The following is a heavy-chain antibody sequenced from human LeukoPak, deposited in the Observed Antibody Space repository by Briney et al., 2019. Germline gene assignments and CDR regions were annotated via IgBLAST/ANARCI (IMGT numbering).Heavy chain of an antibody. CDR3: ARVAQLWLGNDY. D-gene: IGHD5-18*01. J-gene: IGHJ4*02. CDR1: GFTFSDYY. Sequence: GGSLRLSCAASGFTFSDYYMTWIRQAPGRGLEWVSYISSSGTTIYYADSVKGRFTISRDNAKNSLYLQMNSLRAEDTAVYYCARVAQLWLGNDYWGQGTLVTVSS. V-gene: IGHV3-11*04. CDR2: ISSSGTTI.